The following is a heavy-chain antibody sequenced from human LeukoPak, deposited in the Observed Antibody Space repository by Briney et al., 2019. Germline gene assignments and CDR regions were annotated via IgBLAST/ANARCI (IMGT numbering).Heavy chain of an antibody. J-gene: IGHJ6*02. D-gene: IGHD2-2*01. CDR2: IYYSGST. Sequence: SETLSLTCTVSGGSISSYYWSWIRQPPGKGLEWIGYIYYSGSTNYNPSLKSRVTMSVDTSKNQFSLNLSSVTAADTAVYYCARDGRTSCYERCYYGMDVWGQGTTVTVSS. CDR3: ARDGRTSCYERCYYGMDV. V-gene: IGHV4-59*01. CDR1: GGSISSYY.